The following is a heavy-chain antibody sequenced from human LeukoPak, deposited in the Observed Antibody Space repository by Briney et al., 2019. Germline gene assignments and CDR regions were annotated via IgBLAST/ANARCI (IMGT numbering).Heavy chain of an antibody. CDR1: GGTFSSYA. CDR3: ARVRDGYNHPYYYYYYMDV. J-gene: IGHJ6*03. D-gene: IGHD5-24*01. Sequence: ASVKVSYKASGGTFSSYAISWVRQAPGQGLEWMGGIIPIFGTANYAQKFQGRVTITADESTSTAYMELSSLRSEDTAVYYCARVRDGYNHPYYYYYYMDVWGKGTTVTISS. CDR2: IIPIFGTA. V-gene: IGHV1-69*13.